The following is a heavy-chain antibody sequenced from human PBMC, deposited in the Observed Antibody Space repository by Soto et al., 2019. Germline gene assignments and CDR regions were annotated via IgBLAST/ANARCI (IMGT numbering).Heavy chain of an antibody. Sequence: QVQLQESGPGLMKPSETLSLTCTVSGGSISSYYWSWIRQPPGKGLEWIGYIYYSGSTNYNPSLNSRVTLSVDTSKNQFSLTLSSVTAADTAVYYCARRYGYSFDFWGQGTLVTASS. CDR1: GGSISSYY. CDR3: ARRYGYSFDF. J-gene: IGHJ4*02. D-gene: IGHD5-18*01. V-gene: IGHV4-59*01. CDR2: IYYSGST.